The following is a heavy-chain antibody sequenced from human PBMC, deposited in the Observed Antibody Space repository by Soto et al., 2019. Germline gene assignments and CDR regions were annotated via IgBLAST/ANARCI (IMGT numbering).Heavy chain of an antibody. CDR3: ARSSVATYYYYYYMDV. CDR1: GYTFTSYG. V-gene: IGHV1-18*01. J-gene: IGHJ6*03. Sequence: ASVKVSCKASGYTFTSYGISWVRQAPGQGLEWMGWISAYNGNTNYAQKLQGRVTMTTDTSTSTAYMELRSLRSDDTAVYYCARSSVATYYYYYYMDVWGKGTTVTVSS. CDR2: ISAYNGNT. D-gene: IGHD2-15*01.